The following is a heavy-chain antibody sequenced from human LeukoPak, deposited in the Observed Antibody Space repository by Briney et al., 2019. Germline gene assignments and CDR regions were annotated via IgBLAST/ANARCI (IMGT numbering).Heavy chain of an antibody. V-gene: IGHV4-61*02. J-gene: IGHJ4*02. CDR3: AREEFGGVIAPLDY. CDR2: IYTSGST. CDR1: GGSISSGSYY. Sequence: SQTLSLTCTVSGGSISSGSYYWSWIRQPAGQGLEWIGRIYTSGSTNYNPSLKSRVTISVDTSKNQFSLKLSSVTAADTAVYYWAREEFGGVIAPLDYWGQGTLVTVSS. D-gene: IGHD3-16*02.